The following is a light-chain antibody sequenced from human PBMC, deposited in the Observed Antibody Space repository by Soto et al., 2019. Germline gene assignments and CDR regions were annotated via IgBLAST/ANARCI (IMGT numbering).Light chain of an antibody. V-gene: IGKV1-5*03. CDR3: LQDNSYPYT. CDR1: QTISSW. J-gene: IGKJ2*01. CDR2: KAS. Sequence: DIQMTQSPSTLSGSVGDRVTITCRASQTISSWLAWYQQKPGKAPKLLIYKASTLKSGVPSRFSGSGSGTEFTLTINSLQPEDFATYYCLQDNSYPYTFGQGTKLEIK.